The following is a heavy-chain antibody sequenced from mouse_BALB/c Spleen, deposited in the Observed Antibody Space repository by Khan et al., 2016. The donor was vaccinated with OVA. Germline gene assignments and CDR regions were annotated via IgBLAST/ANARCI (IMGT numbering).Heavy chain of an antibody. V-gene: IGHV1-4*01. CDR3: AREGDDCRSDGWFSC. CDR2: INPSNGYT. CDR1: GYTFTTYT. J-gene: IGHJ3*01. Sequence: QVRLQQSGAELARPGASVKMSCKASGYTFTTYTMHWVKQRPGQGLEWIGYINPSNGYTNYNQKFKDKSTLTADKSSSTAYMQLSSLTSDYSAVYYCAREGDDCRSDGWFSCWGQGALVAVSA. D-gene: IGHD2-14*01.